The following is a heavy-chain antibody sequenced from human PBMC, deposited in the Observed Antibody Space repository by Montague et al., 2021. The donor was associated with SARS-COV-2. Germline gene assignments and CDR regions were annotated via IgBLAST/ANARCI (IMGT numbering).Heavy chain of an antibody. CDR3: ARLGDGVVPSPILGVGPYYSYYYMDV. CDR2: IHHGGST. Sequence: SETLSLTCAVHGGSLSTYSWNWIRQPPGKGLEWIGEIHHGGSTNYNPSLKSRVTISADTSKNQFSLKLTSVAAADTAVYCCARLGDGVVPSPILGVGPYYSYYYMDVWGKGTTVTVSS. D-gene: IGHD3-10*01. V-gene: IGHV4-34*01. J-gene: IGHJ6*03. CDR1: GGSLSTYS.